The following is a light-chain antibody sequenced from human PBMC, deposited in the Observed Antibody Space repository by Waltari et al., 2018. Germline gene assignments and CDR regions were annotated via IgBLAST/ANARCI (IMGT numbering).Light chain of an antibody. CDR1: SGHSNNI. V-gene: IGLV4-69*01. Sequence: QLVLTQSPSASASLGASVKLTCTLSSGHSNNIIAWLQQQPEKGPRYLMKVNSDGSHSKGDGIPDRFSGSSSGAERYLTSSSLQSEDEADYYCQSGGHGTWVFGGGTKLTVL. CDR3: QSGGHGTWV. J-gene: IGLJ3*02. CDR2: VNSDGSH.